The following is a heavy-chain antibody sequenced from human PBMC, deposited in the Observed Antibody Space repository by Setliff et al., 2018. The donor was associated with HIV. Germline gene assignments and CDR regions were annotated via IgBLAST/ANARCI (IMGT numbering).Heavy chain of an antibody. CDR2: VCTSGDT. Sequence: PSETLSLTCTVPGGSIKSYSWSWIRQPAGKGLEWIGRVCTSGDTNYNPSLQSRVAMSVDTSKNQFSLNLNSVTAADTALYYCARERVVRGVVDPGTSQIFDNWGQGILVTVSS. D-gene: IGHD3-10*01. V-gene: IGHV4-4*07. J-gene: IGHJ4*02. CDR3: ARERVVRGVVDPGTSQIFDN. CDR1: GGSIKSYS.